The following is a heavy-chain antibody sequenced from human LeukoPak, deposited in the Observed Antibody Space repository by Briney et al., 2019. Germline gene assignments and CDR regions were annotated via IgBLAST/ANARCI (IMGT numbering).Heavy chain of an antibody. V-gene: IGHV3-11*01. CDR2: IILRGSNI. CDR3: VRDSRLISPQGPTYVDS. Sequence: NPGGSLRLSCAASGFTLSDYYMSWIREAPGRGGEGISDIILRGSNIYYADSVKGRFTISRDNVKNSLYLEMSSLRADDTAMYYCVRDSRLISPQGPTYVDSWGQGTLVTVSS. J-gene: IGHJ4*02. CDR1: GFTLSDYY. D-gene: IGHD3-16*01.